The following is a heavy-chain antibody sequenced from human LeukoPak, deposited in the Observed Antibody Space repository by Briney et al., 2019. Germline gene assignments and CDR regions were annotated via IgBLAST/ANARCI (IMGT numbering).Heavy chain of an antibody. CDR1: GFTFSSYW. V-gene: IGHV3-7*03. CDR3: ARGRGYCSSTSCYFFGFDY. J-gene: IGHJ4*02. D-gene: IGHD2-2*01. Sequence: GGSLGLSWAPSGFTFSSYWMSWVRKAPGRGLEWLANIKKDGREKYYVDSVKGRFTISRDNAKNSLYLQMNSLRAEDTAVYYCARGRGYCSSTSCYFFGFDYWGQGTLVTVSS. CDR2: IKKDGREK.